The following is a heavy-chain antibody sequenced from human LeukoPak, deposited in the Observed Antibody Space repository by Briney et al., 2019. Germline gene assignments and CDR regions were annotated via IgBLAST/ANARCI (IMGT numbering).Heavy chain of an antibody. Sequence: PGGSLRLSCAVSGFTFSSYWMSWVRQAPGKGLEWVANIKQDGSEKYYVDSVKGRFTISRDNAKNSLYLQMNSLRAEDTAVYYCARDRQFPLAAAGLYYFDYWGQGTLVTVSS. J-gene: IGHJ4*02. D-gene: IGHD6-13*01. V-gene: IGHV3-7*01. CDR1: GFTFSSYW. CDR3: ARDRQFPLAAAGLYYFDY. CDR2: IKQDGSEK.